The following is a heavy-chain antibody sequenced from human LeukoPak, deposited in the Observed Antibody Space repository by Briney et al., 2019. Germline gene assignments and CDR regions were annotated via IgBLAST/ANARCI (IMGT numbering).Heavy chain of an antibody. CDR3: AKGYGGNSYYYYMDV. Sequence: GGSLRLSCAASGFTFSSYGMHWVRQAPGKGLEWVAVIWYDGSNKYYADSVKGRFTISRDKSKNTLYLQMNSLRAEDTAVYYCAKGYGGNSYYYYMDVWGKGTTVTVSS. V-gene: IGHV3-33*03. CDR2: IWYDGSNK. D-gene: IGHD4-23*01. J-gene: IGHJ6*03. CDR1: GFTFSSYG.